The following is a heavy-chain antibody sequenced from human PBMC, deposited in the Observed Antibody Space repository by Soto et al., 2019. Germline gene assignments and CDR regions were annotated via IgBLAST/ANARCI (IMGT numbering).Heavy chain of an antibody. CDR1: GGSISSYY. D-gene: IGHD6-6*01. J-gene: IGHJ4*02. V-gene: IGHV4-59*01. Sequence: PSETLSLTCTDSGGSISSYYWSWIRQPPGKGLEWIGYIYYSGSTNYNPSLKSRVTISVDTSKNRFSLKLSSVTAADTAVYYCARVTYSSSVIDYWGQGTLVTVSS. CDR3: ARVTYSSSVIDY. CDR2: IYYSGST.